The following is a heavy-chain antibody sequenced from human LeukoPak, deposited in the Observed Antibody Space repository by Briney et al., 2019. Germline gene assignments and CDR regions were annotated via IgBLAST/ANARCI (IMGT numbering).Heavy chain of an antibody. Sequence: PSETLSLTCTVSGYSISSGYYWGWIRQPPGKGLEWIAIIYHSGITYYNPSLKSRVTISVDTSKNQFSLKLSSVTAADTAVYYCARDWVDIVVVVAASDAFDIWGQGTMVTVSS. D-gene: IGHD2-15*01. J-gene: IGHJ3*02. V-gene: IGHV4-38-2*02. CDR2: IYHSGIT. CDR1: GYSISSGYY. CDR3: ARDWVDIVVVVAASDAFDI.